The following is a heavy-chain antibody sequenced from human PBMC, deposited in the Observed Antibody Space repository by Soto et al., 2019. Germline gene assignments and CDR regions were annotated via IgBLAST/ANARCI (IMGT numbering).Heavy chain of an antibody. CDR1: GYNFAGYW. CDR2: IYPSDSDA. V-gene: IGHV5-51*01. CDR3: ARGGVSTRTFDY. D-gene: IGHD3-3*01. J-gene: IGHJ4*02. Sequence: GESLKISCKVSGYNFAGYWIAWVRQMPGKGLELMGIIYPSDSDARYRPSFQGQVTISADKSISSAYLQWSSLRASDTAMYYCARGGVSTRTFDYWGQGTPVTVSS.